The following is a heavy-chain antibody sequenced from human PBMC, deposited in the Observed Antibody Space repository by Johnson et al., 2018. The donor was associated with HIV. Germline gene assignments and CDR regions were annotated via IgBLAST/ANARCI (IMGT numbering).Heavy chain of an antibody. Sequence: QVQLVESGGGVVQPGRSLRLSCAASGFTFSSYGMHWVRQAPGKGLEWVAIISYDGSNKHYADSVKGRFTISRDNSKNTLYLQMNSLRAEDTAVYYCASDWGSRHAFDIWGQGTMVTVSS. CDR2: ISYDGSNK. CDR3: ASDWGSRHAFDI. D-gene: IGHD7-27*01. V-gene: IGHV3-30*03. CDR1: GFTFSSYG. J-gene: IGHJ3*02.